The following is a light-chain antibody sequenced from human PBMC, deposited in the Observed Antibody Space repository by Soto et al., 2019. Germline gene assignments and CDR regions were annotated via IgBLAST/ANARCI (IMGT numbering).Light chain of an antibody. J-gene: IGLJ2*01. V-gene: IGLV6-57*04. Sequence: NFMLTQPHSVSESPGKTVTISCTRSGGSIASNHVQWYQQRPGSAPTTVIYKNDQRPSGVPDRFSDSIDSSSNSASLSISGLKTEDEADFYCQSYDSDSVVFGGGTKLTVL. CDR3: QSYDSDSVV. CDR2: KND. CDR1: GGSIASNH.